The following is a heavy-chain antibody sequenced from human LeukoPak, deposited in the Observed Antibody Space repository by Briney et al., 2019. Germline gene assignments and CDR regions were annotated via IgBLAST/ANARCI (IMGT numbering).Heavy chain of an antibody. CDR3: ARDSGGPYYYYYGMDV. J-gene: IGHJ6*02. Sequence: SETLSLTCNVSPGSITGYYFTWIRQPPGKGLEWIGYIFYSGTTKYSPSLKSRLTMSLDTSKNQDSLRLTSVTAEDTAVYYCARDSGGPYYYYYGMDVWGRGTTVTVSS. V-gene: IGHV4-59*01. D-gene: IGHD1-1*01. CDR1: PGSITGYY. CDR2: IFYSGTT.